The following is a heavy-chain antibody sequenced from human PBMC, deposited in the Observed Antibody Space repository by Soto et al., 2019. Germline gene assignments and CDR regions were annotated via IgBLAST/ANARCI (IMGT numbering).Heavy chain of an antibody. J-gene: IGHJ4*02. CDR3: TRQGLTSPWRFGH. CDR2: IYNSGTT. D-gene: IGHD2-8*01. CDR1: GDSVITSNYY. Sequence: QVQLQESGPGLVKPSETLSLTCIVSGDSVITSNYYWTWIRQPPGRGLEWIGDIYNSGTTNYNPSLTSRVTMSVDASKNQFSLKLNSVTSADTAVYYCTRQGLTSPWRFGHWGQGKLVTVSS. V-gene: IGHV4-61*01.